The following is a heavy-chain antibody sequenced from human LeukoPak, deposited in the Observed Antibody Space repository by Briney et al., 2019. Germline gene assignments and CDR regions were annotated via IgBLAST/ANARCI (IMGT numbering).Heavy chain of an antibody. CDR1: GGTFSSYA. V-gene: IGHV1-69*04. D-gene: IGHD3-3*01. Sequence: ASVKVSCKASGGTFSSYAISWVRQAPGQGLEWMGRIIPILGIANYAQKFQGRVTITADKSTSTAYMELSSLRSEDTAVYYCARTWDDFWSGTDRYAFDIWGQGTMVTVSS. CDR3: ARTWDDFWSGTDRYAFDI. J-gene: IGHJ3*02. CDR2: IIPILGIA.